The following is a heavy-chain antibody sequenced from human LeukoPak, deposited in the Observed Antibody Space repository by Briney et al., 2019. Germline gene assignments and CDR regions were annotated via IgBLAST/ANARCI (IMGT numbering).Heavy chain of an antibody. D-gene: IGHD1-7*01. CDR3: ARAHNWKYGTFDY. J-gene: IGHJ4*02. Sequence: GGSLRLSCTASGFTFSRYSMNWVRQAPGKGLEWLSYIRSDSTIIDYADSVKGRFTISRDNDKNSLFLEMNSLRAEDTAAYYCARAHNWKYGTFDYWGQGTLVTVSS. CDR2: IRSDSTII. V-gene: IGHV3-48*01. CDR1: GFTFSRYS.